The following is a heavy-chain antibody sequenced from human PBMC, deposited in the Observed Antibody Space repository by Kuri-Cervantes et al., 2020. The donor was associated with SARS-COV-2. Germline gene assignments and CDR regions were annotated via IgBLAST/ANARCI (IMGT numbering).Heavy chain of an antibody. V-gene: IGHV3-30*04. CDR1: GFTFSSYA. J-gene: IGHJ4*02. CDR2: ISYDGSNK. Sequence: GGSLRLSCAASGFTFSSYAMHWVRQAPGKGLEWVAVISYDGSNKYYADSVKGRFTISRDNSKNTLYLQMDRLRPDDTAVYYCAKDPHGIVVVVAAIDQWGQGTLVTVSS. CDR3: AKDPHGIVVVVAAIDQ. D-gene: IGHD2-15*01.